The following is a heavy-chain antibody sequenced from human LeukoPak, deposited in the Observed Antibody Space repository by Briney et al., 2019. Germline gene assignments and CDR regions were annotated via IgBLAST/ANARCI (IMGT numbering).Heavy chain of an antibody. CDR3: ARHDYYDSSGYYS. D-gene: IGHD3-22*01. J-gene: IGHJ4*02. Sequence: SETLSLTCAVSGGSISSSNWWSWVRQPPGKGLEWIGEIYHSGSTNYNPSLKSRVTISVDKSKNQFSLKLSSVTAADTAVYYCARHDYYDSSGYYSWGQGTLVTVSS. CDR1: GGSISSSNW. V-gene: IGHV4-4*02. CDR2: IYHSGST.